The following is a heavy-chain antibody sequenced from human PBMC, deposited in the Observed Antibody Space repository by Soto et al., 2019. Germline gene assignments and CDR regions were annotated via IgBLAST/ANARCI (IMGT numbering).Heavy chain of an antibody. V-gene: IGHV3-23*01. J-gene: IGHJ4*02. CDR1: GFSFGSYA. Sequence: GGSLRLSCGASGFSFGSYAMSWVRQAPGKGLEWVSSISGLGGDTYYADSVRGRFTITRDNSKNTIYLRMNNLRAEDTALYYCAKSKSSDVYYLDYWGQGTPVTVSS. D-gene: IGHD6-25*01. CDR2: ISGLGGDT. CDR3: AKSKSSDVYYLDY.